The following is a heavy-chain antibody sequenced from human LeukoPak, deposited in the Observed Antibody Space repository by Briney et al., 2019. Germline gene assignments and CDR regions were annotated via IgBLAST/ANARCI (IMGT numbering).Heavy chain of an antibody. D-gene: IGHD6-19*01. CDR2: AYYRSKWYN. J-gene: IGHJ3*02. CDR3: ARDNKGIAVSVAFDI. V-gene: IGHV6-1*01. CDR1: GDSVSSNSVA. Sequence: SQTLSLTCAISGDSVSSNSVAWNWIRQSPSRGLEWQGRAYYRSKWYNDYAISVKSRITIDPDTSKNQFSLQLNSVTPEDTAVYYCARDNKGIAVSVAFDIWGQGTMVTVSP.